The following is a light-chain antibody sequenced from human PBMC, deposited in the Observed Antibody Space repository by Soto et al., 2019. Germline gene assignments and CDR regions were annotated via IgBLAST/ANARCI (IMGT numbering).Light chain of an antibody. CDR2: EGN. J-gene: IGLJ1*01. Sequence: QSALTQPPSASGSPGQSLTISCTGTSSDVGAHNYVSWYQQNPGKAPKLMLYEGNRRPSGVSSRFSGSKSGNTASLTISGLQAEDEADYYCCSYVGARTYVFGAGTKGTVL. CDR1: SSDVGAHNY. V-gene: IGLV2-23*01. CDR3: CSYVGARTYV.